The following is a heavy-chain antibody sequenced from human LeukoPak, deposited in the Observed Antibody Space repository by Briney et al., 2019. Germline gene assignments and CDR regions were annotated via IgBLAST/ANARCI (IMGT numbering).Heavy chain of an antibody. J-gene: IGHJ4*02. CDR3: ARDRLQGYFDY. D-gene: IGHD6-6*01. Sequence: GSLRLSCAASGFTFSSYSMNWVRQAPGKGLEWVSSISSSSSYIYYADSVKGRFTISRDNARNSLYLQMNSLRAEDTAVYYCARDRLQGYFDYWGQGTLVTVSS. V-gene: IGHV3-21*01. CDR2: ISSSSSYI. CDR1: GFTFSSYS.